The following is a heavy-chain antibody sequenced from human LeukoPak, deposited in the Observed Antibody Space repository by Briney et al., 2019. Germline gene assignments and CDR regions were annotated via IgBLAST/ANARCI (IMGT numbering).Heavy chain of an antibody. CDR2: IYYSGST. J-gene: IGHJ3*02. V-gene: IGHV4-59*01. CDR3: ARRALSDAFDI. Sequence: SETLSLTCTVSGGSISSYYWSWIRQPPGKGLEWIGYIYYSGSTNYNPSLKSRVTISVDTSENQFSLKLSSVTATDTAVYYCARRALSDAFDIWGQGTMVTVSS. CDR1: GGSISSYY.